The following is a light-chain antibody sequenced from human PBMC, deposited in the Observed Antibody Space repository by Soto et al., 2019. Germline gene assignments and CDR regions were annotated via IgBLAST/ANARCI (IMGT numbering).Light chain of an antibody. V-gene: IGKV1-8*01. J-gene: IGKJ4*01. Sequence: AIRMTQSPSSFSASTGDRVTITCRASQGISIHLAWYQVKPGRAPRLLIYTASYLESGVPPRFSGSGSGAEVTITIRSLQSKDLVDSYCPQYFTYPLSFGGGTKVEIK. CDR2: TAS. CDR1: QGISIH. CDR3: PQYFTYPLS.